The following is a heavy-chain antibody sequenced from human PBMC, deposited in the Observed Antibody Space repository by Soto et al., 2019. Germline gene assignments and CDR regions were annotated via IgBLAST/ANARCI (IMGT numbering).Heavy chain of an antibody. V-gene: IGHV4-39*01. Sequence: SETLSLTCTVSGGSISSSSYYWGWIRQPPGKGLEWIGSIYYSGSTYYNPSLKSRVTISVDTSKNQFSLKLSSVTAADTAVYYCARQVDTMVRGPIDYWGQGTLVTVSS. J-gene: IGHJ4*02. D-gene: IGHD3-10*01. CDR3: ARQVDTMVRGPIDY. CDR1: GGSISSSSYY. CDR2: IYYSGST.